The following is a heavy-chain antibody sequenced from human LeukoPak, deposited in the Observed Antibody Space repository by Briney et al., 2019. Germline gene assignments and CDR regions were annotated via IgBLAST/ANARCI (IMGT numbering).Heavy chain of an antibody. CDR2: INHSGST. CDR1: GGSISSIHW. CDR3: ARRRLLWFGELGSNFDY. D-gene: IGHD3-10*01. V-gene: IGHV4-4*02. Sequence: PSGTLSLTCAVSGGSISSIHWWSWVRQPPGKGLEWIGEINHSGSTNYNPSLKSRVTISVDTSKNQFSLKLSSVTAADTAVYYCARRRLLWFGELGSNFDYWGQGTLVTVSS. J-gene: IGHJ4*02.